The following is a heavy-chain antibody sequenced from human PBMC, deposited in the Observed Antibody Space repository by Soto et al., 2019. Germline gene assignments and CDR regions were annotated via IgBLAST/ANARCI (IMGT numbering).Heavy chain of an antibody. CDR3: AGGPNSDC. D-gene: IGHD2-21*01. CDR2: IYSGGNP. V-gene: IGHV3-53*01. J-gene: IGHJ4*02. CDR1: GFSVGGNY. Sequence: EERLVQSGGGLVQPGGSLRLSCAASGFSVGGNYMSWVRQAPGKGLELVSLIYSGGNPFYADSMKGRFTLSRDNSNNMLYLQMDSLRAEDTAVYYCAGGPNSDCWGQGTLVIVSS.